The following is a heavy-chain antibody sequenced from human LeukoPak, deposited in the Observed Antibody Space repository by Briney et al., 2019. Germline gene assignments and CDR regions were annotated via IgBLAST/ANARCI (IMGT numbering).Heavy chain of an antibody. CDR3: AHSSGYQQH. D-gene: IGHD3-22*01. J-gene: IGHJ1*01. CDR2: INHSGST. V-gene: IGHV4-34*01. Sequence: SETLSLTCGVSGGSFSDYYCSWLRQPPGKGLEWIGEINHSGSTNYNPSLKSRVTISVDTSKNQFSLKLSSVTAADTAVYYCAHSSGYQQHWGQGTLVTVSS. CDR1: GGSFSDYY.